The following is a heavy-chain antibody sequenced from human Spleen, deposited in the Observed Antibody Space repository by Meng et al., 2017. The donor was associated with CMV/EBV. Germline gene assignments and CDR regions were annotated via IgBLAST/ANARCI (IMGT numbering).Heavy chain of an antibody. J-gene: IGHJ4*02. CDR3: ATRGGYSGSFCMAF. CDR2: IDPSGGST. Sequence: ASGYTFTSYYMHWVRQAPGQGLEWVGVIDPSGGSTTYAQKFQDRVTVTRDTSTSTVYMELSSLRSEDTAVYYCATRGGYSGSFCMAFWGQGTLVTVSS. D-gene: IGHD1-26*01. V-gene: IGHV1-46*01. CDR1: GYTFTSYY.